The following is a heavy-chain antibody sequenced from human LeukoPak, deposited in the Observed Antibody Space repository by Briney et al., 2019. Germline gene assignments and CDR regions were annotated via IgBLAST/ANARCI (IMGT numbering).Heavy chain of an antibody. CDR3: ARLSLGCSSTSCH. CDR2: INPNSGGT. J-gene: IGHJ4*02. CDR1: GYTFTGYY. D-gene: IGHD2-2*01. V-gene: IGHV1-2*02. Sequence: ASVKVSCKASGYTFTGYYMHWVRQAPGQGLEWMGWINPNSGGTNYAQKFQGRVTMTRDTSISTAYMELSRLRSDDTAVYYCARLSLGCSSTSCHWGQGTLVTVSS.